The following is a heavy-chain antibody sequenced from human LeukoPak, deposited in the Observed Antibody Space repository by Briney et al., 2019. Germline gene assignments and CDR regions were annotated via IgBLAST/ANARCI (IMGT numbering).Heavy chain of an antibody. V-gene: IGHV3-49*04. D-gene: IGHD2-2*01. CDR2: IRSKAYGGTT. J-gene: IGHJ5*02. Sequence: GGSLRLSCTASGFTFGDYAMSWVRQAPGKGQEWVGFIRSKAYGGTTEYAASVKGRFTISRVDSKSIAYLQMNSLNTEDTALYYCARRDCTSTSCSNNWFDPWGQGTLVTVSS. CDR3: ARRDCTSTSCSNNWFDP. CDR1: GFTFGDYA.